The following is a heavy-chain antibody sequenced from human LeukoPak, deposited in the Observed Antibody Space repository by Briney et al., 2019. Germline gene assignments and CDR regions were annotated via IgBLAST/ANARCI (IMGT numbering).Heavy chain of an antibody. CDR2: INPNSGGT. D-gene: IGHD3-22*01. V-gene: IGHV1-2*02. J-gene: IGHJ3*02. Sequence: ASVKVSCKASGYTFIGYYMHWVRQAPGQGLEWMGWINPNSGGTKSAQKFQGRVTLTRDTSISTAYMELSRLRSDDTAVYYCARVTGYYYENTGYYHHAFDIWGQGTMVTVSS. CDR1: GYTFIGYY. CDR3: ARVTGYYYENTGYYHHAFDI.